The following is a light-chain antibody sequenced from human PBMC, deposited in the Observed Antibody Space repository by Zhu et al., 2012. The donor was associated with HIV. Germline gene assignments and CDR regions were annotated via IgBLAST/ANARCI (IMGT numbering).Light chain of an antibody. CDR3: HQYDNSWT. V-gene: IGKV3-20*01. Sequence: EIVLTQSPDTLSLSPGDRATLACRASQSVSSNYVIWYQQKPGQAPRPLIYGASDRASGVPDRFSGSGSGTDFTLTISRLEPEDFAVYYCHQYDNSWTFGQGTKVKSN. J-gene: IGKJ1*01. CDR2: GAS. CDR1: QSVSSNY.